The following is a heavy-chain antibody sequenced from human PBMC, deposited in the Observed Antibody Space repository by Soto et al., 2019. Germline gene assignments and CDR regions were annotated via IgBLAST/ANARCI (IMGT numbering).Heavy chain of an antibody. D-gene: IGHD1-26*01. J-gene: IGHJ5*02. Sequence: KTSETLSLTCAVSGGSISSGGYSWSWIRQPPGKGLEWIGYIYHSGSTHYNPSLNSRLTISIDTSTNRFSLNLTSVTAADTAVYFCARLRWETENNWFDPWGQGALVTVSS. CDR3: ARLRWETENNWFDP. CDR1: GGSISSGGYS. V-gene: IGHV4-30-2*05. CDR2: IYHSGST.